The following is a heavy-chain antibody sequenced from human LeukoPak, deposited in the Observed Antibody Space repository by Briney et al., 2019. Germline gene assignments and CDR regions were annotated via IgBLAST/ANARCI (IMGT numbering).Heavy chain of an antibody. V-gene: IGHV4-30-2*01. D-gene: IGHD2-2*01. Sequence: SETLSLTCAVSGGSISSGGYSWSGIRQPPGKGLGWIGDSYHSGSTYYNPSLKRRVTVSVDRFKNQFSLKLSSVTAADTAVYYCARWGYCSSTSCYAENWFDPWGQGTLVTVSS. CDR3: ARWGYCSSTSCYAENWFDP. CDR1: GGSISSGGYS. J-gene: IGHJ5*02. CDR2: SYHSGST.